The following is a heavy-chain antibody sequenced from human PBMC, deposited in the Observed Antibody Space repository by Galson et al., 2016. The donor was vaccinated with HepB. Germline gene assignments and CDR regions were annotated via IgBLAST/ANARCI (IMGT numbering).Heavy chain of an antibody. CDR2: IWSDATNK. V-gene: IGHV3-33*01. CDR1: GFTFSRYA. D-gene: IGHD6-19*01. CDR3: AREGAEMAVAGTAFDC. J-gene: IGHJ4*02. Sequence: SLRLSCAASGFTFSRYAIHWVRQAPGKGLEWVAVIWSDATNKYYADSVKGRFTISRDNSKNTLYLQMNSLRAEDTAVYYCAREGAEMAVAGTAFDCWGQGSLLTVSS.